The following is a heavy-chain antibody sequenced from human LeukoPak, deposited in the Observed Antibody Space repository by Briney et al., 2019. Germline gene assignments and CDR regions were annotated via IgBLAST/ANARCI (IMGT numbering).Heavy chain of an antibody. Sequence: SETLSLTCTVSGGSISRNAYYWGWIRQPPGKGLEWVGSISYGGTTYYNPPLKSRVTISVDTSKDQFSLNLSSVTARDTAVYYCQAVTAFDNYYYMDVWGKGTTVIVSS. CDR2: ISYGGTT. CDR1: GGSISRNAYY. D-gene: IGHD4-11*01. V-gene: IGHV4-39*01. CDR3: QAVTAFDNYYYMDV. J-gene: IGHJ6*03.